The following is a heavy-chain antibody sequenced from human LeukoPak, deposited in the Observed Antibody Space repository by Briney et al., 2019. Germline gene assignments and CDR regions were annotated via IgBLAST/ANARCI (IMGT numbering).Heavy chain of an antibody. CDR3: ARVTNRLGYFDY. CDR2: IYSGGST. D-gene: IGHD7-27*01. Sequence: GGSLRLSCAAPGFTVSSNYMSWVRQAPGKGLEWVSVIYSGGSTYYADSVKGRCTISRDNSKNTLYLQMNSLRAEDTAVYYCARVTNRLGYFDYWGQGTLVTVSS. V-gene: IGHV3-66*01. J-gene: IGHJ4*02. CDR1: GFTVSSNY.